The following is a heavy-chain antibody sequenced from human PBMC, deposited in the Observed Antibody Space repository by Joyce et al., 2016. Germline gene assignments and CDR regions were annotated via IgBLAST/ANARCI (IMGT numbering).Heavy chain of an antibody. CDR2: ISGASSYI. D-gene: IGHD2-15*01. Sequence: EVQLVEYGGALVTPGGSLRVSCVASGFTFSCYSMAWVRQAPGKGLGWVSYISGASSYIFYADSMKGRFTISRDNAKNSLYLQMNSLRGEDTAVYYCARGPNCSGGTCYSTYKYYGMDVWGQGTTVTVSS. CDR3: ARGPNCSGGTCYSTYKYYGMDV. CDR1: GFTFSCYS. V-gene: IGHV3-21*01. J-gene: IGHJ6*02.